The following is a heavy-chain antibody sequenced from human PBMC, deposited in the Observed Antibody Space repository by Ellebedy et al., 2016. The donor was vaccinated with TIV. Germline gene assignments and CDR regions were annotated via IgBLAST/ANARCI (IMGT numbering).Heavy chain of an antibody. Sequence: GESLKISCAASGFTFSSYAIIWVRQVPGKGLEFVSVILTSGATYYADSVKGRFTISRDNSKNTAHLQMDGLRVGDTAVYYCARDWFDLWGQGTLVTVSS. V-gene: IGHV3-23*01. J-gene: IGHJ5*02. CDR3: ARDWFDL. CDR2: ILTSGAT. CDR1: GFTFSSYA.